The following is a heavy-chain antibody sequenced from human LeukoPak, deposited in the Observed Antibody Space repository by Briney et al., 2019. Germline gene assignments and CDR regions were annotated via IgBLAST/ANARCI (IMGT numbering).Heavy chain of an antibody. CDR3: ARGGLGSYYDSSGYFDY. V-gene: IGHV1-8*01. CDR2: MNPNSGNT. D-gene: IGHD3-22*01. Sequence: ASVKVSCKASGYTFTSYDINWVRQATGQGLEWMGWMNPNSGNTGYAQKFQGRVTITADESTSTAYMELSSLRSEDTAVYYCARGGLGSYYDSSGYFDYWGQGTLVTVSS. CDR1: GYTFTSYD. J-gene: IGHJ4*02.